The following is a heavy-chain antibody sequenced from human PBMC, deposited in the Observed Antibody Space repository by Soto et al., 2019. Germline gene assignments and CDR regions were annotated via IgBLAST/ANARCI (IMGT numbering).Heavy chain of an antibody. CDR3: ARDWGYYDSSGYIWFDP. D-gene: IGHD3-22*01. J-gene: IGHJ5*02. CDR1: GYTFTSYA. V-gene: IGHV1-3*01. CDR2: INAGNGNT. Sequence: ASVKVSCKASGYTFTSYAMHWVRQAPGQRLEWMGWINAGNGNTKYSQKFQGRVTITRDTSASTAYMELSSLRSEDTAVYYCARDWGYYDSSGYIWFDPWGQGTLVTVSS.